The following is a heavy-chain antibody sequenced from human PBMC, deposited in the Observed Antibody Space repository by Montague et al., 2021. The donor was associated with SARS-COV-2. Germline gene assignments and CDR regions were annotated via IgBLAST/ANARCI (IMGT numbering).Heavy chain of an antibody. CDR2: ISYDGSNK. CDR1: GFTLSSYA. J-gene: IGHJ3*02. D-gene: IGHD3-10*01. V-gene: IGHV3-30-3*01. Sequence: SLRLSCAASGFTLSSYAMHWVRQAPGKGLEWVAVISYDGSNKYYXDSVKGRFTISRDNSKNTLSLQMNSLRAEDTAVYYCARAAQKQYVLLWFGELLHDVFDIWGQGTMVTVSS. CDR3: ARAAQKQYVLLWFGELLHDVFDI.